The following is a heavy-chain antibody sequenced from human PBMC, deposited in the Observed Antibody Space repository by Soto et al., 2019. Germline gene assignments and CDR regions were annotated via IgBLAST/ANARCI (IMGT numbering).Heavy chain of an antibody. Sequence: XXSLSLACAASGFTVSRNYMRWVRQAPGKGLEWVSVIYSGGSTYYADSVKGRFTISRDNSKNTLYLQMNRLRAEDTAVYYCARYRIGYAIPWFDTWGQGTLVTV. CDR1: GFTVSRNY. CDR2: IYSGGST. CDR3: ARYRIGYAIPWFDT. V-gene: IGHV3-66*01. D-gene: IGHD5-18*01. J-gene: IGHJ5*02.